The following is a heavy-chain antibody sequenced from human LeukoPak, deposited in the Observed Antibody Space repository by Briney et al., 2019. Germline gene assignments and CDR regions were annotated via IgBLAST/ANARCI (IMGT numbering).Heavy chain of an antibody. CDR3: AKELYVGP. CDR1: GFTFSSYG. Sequence: GGSLRLSCAASGFTFSSYGVHWVRQAPGKGLEWVAVISYDGSNKYYADSVKGRFTISRDNSKNTLYLQMNSLRAEDTALYYCAKELYVGPWGQGTLVTVSS. V-gene: IGHV3-30*18. J-gene: IGHJ5*02. D-gene: IGHD3-16*01. CDR2: ISYDGSNK.